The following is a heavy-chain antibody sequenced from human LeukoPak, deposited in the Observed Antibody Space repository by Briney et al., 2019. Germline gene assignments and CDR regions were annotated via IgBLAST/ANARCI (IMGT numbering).Heavy chain of an antibody. V-gene: IGHV4-59*01. Sequence: SETLSLTCTVSGGSIRSYYWSWIRQPPGKGLEWIGYIYYSGSTNYNPSLKSRVTMSVDTSNNQFSLKLSSVTAADTAVYYCARYQTPIAAAGSRYAFDIWGQGTMVTVSS. CDR2: IYYSGST. D-gene: IGHD6-13*01. CDR3: ARYQTPIAAAGSRYAFDI. CDR1: GGSIRSYY. J-gene: IGHJ3*02.